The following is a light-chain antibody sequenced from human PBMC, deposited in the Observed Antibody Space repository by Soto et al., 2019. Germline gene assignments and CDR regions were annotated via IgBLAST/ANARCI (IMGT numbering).Light chain of an antibody. Sequence: AIQMTQSPSSLSASVGDRVTITCRASQDIRTELGWYQQKPGNAPKLRIYATSILQSGVPSRFSGIGSGTDFTLTISKLQPEDFATYYCLQDYSYPRTFGQGTKVEIK. J-gene: IGKJ1*01. V-gene: IGKV1-6*01. CDR1: QDIRTE. CDR3: LQDYSYPRT. CDR2: ATS.